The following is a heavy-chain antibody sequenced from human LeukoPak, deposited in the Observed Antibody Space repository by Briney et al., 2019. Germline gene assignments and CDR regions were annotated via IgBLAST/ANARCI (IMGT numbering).Heavy chain of an antibody. CDR2: ISWDGGST. CDR1: GFTFDDYT. D-gene: IGHD3-10*01. Sequence: GGSLRLSCAASGFTFDDYTMHWVRQAPGKGLEWVSLISWDGGSTYYADSVKGRFTISRDNSKNSLYLQMNSLRTEDTALYYCAKDIAMVRGVITSYYYGMDVWGQGTTVTVSS. J-gene: IGHJ6*02. CDR3: AKDIAMVRGVITSYYYGMDV. V-gene: IGHV3-43*01.